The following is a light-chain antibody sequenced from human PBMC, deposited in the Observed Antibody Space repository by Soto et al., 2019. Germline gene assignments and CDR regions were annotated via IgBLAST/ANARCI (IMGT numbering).Light chain of an antibody. J-gene: IGKJ4*01. V-gene: IGKV3-11*01. Sequence: EIVLTQSPATLSLSPGERATLSCRASQSVSSYLAWYQQKPGQAPRLLIYDASNRATGIPARFSGSGSGTDFTLPISSLEPEDFAVYYCQQRSNGPTFGGGTKVEIK. CDR3: QQRSNGPT. CDR1: QSVSSY. CDR2: DAS.